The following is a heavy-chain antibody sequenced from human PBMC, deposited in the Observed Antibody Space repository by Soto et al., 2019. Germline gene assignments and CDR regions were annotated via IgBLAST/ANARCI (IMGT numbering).Heavy chain of an antibody. V-gene: IGHV1-69*06. CDR1: GGTFSSYA. J-gene: IGHJ4*02. Sequence: SVKVSCKASGGTFSSYAISWVRQAPGQGLEWMGGIIPIFGTANYAQKFQGRVTITADKSASTAYMELSSLRSEDTAVYYCARVIAVGATGFDYWGQGTLVTVSS. CDR2: IIPIFGTA. D-gene: IGHD1-26*01. CDR3: ARVIAVGATGFDY.